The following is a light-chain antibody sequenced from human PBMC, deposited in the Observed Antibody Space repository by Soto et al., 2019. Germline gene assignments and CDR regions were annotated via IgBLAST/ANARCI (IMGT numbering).Light chain of an antibody. V-gene: IGKV3-20*01. J-gene: IGKJ3*01. Sequence: EIVLTQSPGTLSLSPGERATLSCRASQSVSSSYLAWYQQKPGQAPRLLISGASSRATGIPDRFSGSGSVTDFTLTISRLEPEDFAVYYCQQYGGSPPFSFGPGTKVDIK. CDR1: QSVSSSY. CDR2: GAS. CDR3: QQYGGSPPFS.